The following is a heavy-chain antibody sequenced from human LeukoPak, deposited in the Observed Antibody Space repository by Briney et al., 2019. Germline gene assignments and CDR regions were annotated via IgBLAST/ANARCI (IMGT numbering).Heavy chain of an antibody. CDR2: IYTSGST. Sequence: PSETLSLTCTVSGGSISSYYWSWIGQPAGKGLEWIGRIYTSGSTNYNPSLKSRATISVDTCKNQFSLKLSSVTAADTAVYYCASGLRYFDLYYWGQGTLVTVSS. D-gene: IGHD3-9*01. CDR1: GGSISSYY. J-gene: IGHJ4*02. V-gene: IGHV4-4*07. CDR3: ASGLRYFDLYY.